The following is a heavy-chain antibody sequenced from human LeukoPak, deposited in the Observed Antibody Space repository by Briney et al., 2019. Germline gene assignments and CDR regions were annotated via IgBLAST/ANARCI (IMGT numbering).Heavy chain of an antibody. CDR3: ARGVVVVVAATYYYYGMDV. V-gene: IGHV4-59*01. J-gene: IGHJ6*02. Sequence: SETLSLTCTVSGGSISSYYWSWIRQPPGKGLEWIGYIYYSGSTNYNPSLKSRVTISVDTSKNQFSLKLSSVTAADTAVYYCARGVVVVVAATYYYYGMDVWGQGTTVTVSS. D-gene: IGHD2-15*01. CDR2: IYYSGST. CDR1: GGSISSYY.